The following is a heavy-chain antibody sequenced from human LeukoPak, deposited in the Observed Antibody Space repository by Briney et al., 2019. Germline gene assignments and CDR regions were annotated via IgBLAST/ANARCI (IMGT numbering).Heavy chain of an antibody. J-gene: IGHJ4*02. CDR1: GGSISSYY. D-gene: IGHD5-24*01. V-gene: IGHV4-59*08. CDR2: IYYSGST. CDR3: ARRRYNFDY. Sequence: SETLSLTCTVSGGSISSYYWSWIRQPPGKGLEWIGYIYYSGSTNYNPSLKSRVTISVDTSRNQFSLKLSSVTAADTAVYYCARRRYNFDYWGQGTLVTVSS.